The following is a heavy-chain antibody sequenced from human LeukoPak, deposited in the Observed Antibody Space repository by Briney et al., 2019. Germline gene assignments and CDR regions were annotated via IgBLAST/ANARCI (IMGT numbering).Heavy chain of an antibody. CDR2: INPSGGST. J-gene: IGHJ3*02. D-gene: IGHD6-19*01. V-gene: IGHV1-46*01. CDR1: GYTFTSYG. Sequence: ASVKVSCKASGYTFTSYGISWVRQAPGQGLEWMGIINPSGGSTSYAQKFQGRVTMTRDTSISTAYMELSRLRSDDTAVYYCARGKGYSSGWYPVRAFDIWGQGTMVTVSS. CDR3: ARGKGYSSGWYPVRAFDI.